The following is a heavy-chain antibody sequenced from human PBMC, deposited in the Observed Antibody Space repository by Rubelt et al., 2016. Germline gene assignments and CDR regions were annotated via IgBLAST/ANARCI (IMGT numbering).Heavy chain of an antibody. Sequence: QITLKESGPTLVKPTQTLTLTCTFSGFSLSTSGVGVGWIRQPPGKALEWLALIYWNDDKRYSPSLKSRLTITKDTSKNQVVLTMTNMDPVDTATYYCARIYSGYDYSTSYYYYYMDVWGKGTTVTVSS. CDR2: IYWNDDK. J-gene: IGHJ6*03. CDR3: ARIYSGYDYSTSYYYYYMDV. V-gene: IGHV2-5*01. D-gene: IGHD5-12*01. CDR1: GFSLSTSGVG.